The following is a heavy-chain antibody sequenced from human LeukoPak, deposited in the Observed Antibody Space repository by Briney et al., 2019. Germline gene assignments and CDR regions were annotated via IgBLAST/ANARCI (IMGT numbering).Heavy chain of an antibody. J-gene: IGHJ4*02. CDR2: ISGSGGST. CDR3: AKTKLGYCSGGSCYSRHYRLDY. CDR1: GFTFSSYW. Sequence: PGGSLRLSCAASGFTFSSYWMSWVRQAPAKGLEWVSAISGSGGSTYYTDSVKGRFTISRDNSRNTLCLQMNSLRADDTAVYYCAKTKLGYCSGGSCYSRHYRLDYWGQGTLVTVSS. V-gene: IGHV3-23*01. D-gene: IGHD2-15*01.